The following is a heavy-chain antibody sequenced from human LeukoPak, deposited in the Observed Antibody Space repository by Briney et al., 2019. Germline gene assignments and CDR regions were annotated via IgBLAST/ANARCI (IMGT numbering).Heavy chain of an antibody. V-gene: IGHV3-43*01. J-gene: IGHJ6*02. Sequence: GGSLRLSCAASGFTFDDYTMHWVRQAPGKGLEWVSLISWDGGSTYYADSVKGRFTISRDNSKNSLYLQMNSLRTEDTALYYCAKGPSSSWYYYYYGMDVWGQGTTVTVSS. CDR3: AKGPSSSWYYYYYGMDV. CDR2: ISWDGGST. CDR1: GFTFDDYT. D-gene: IGHD6-13*01.